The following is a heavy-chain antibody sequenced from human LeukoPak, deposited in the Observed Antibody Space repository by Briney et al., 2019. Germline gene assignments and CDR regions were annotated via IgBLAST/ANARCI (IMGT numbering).Heavy chain of an antibody. D-gene: IGHD3-9*01. CDR2: ISHSGST. CDR1: GGSINSGHYY. Sequence: TSQTLSLTCTVSGGSINSGHYYWSWIRQVPGKGLEWIGYISHSGSTYYNPSLKSRLSISVDTSKNQFSLKLSSVTAADAAVYYCARTSGYYYVDSWGQGTLVTVSS. V-gene: IGHV4-31*03. J-gene: IGHJ4*02. CDR3: ARTSGYYYVDS.